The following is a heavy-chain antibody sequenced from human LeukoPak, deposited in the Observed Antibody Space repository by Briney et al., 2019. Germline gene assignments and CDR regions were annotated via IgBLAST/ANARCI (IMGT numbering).Heavy chain of an antibody. CDR3: TRDYDFWSGYRPRYFQH. D-gene: IGHD3-3*01. Sequence: PGGSLRLSWTASGFTFGDYAMSWFRQAPGKGLEWVGFIRSKAYGGTTEYAASVKGRFTISRDDSKSIAYLQMNSLKTEDTAVYYCTRDYDFWSGYRPRYFQHWGQGTLVTVSS. CDR1: GFTFGDYA. J-gene: IGHJ1*01. CDR2: IRSKAYGGTT. V-gene: IGHV3-49*03.